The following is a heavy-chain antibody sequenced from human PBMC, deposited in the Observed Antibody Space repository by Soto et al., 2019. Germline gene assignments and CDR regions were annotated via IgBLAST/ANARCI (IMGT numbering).Heavy chain of an antibody. D-gene: IGHD1-26*01. Sequence: SQTLSLTCAISGDSGPSTRAAWNWIRQPQSKGLKWLGRTYYRSKWYNDYAVSVKSRITINPDTSKNQFSLQLNSVTPEDTAVYYCARKGDGDAFDIWGQGTMVTVSS. CDR2: TYYRSKWYN. CDR1: GDSGPSTRAA. V-gene: IGHV6-1*01. CDR3: ARKGDGDAFDI. J-gene: IGHJ3*02.